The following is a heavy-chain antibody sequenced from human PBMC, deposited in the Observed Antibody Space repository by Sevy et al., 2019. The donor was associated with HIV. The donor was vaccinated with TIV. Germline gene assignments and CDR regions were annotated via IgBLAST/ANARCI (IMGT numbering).Heavy chain of an antibody. CDR1: GFTFSDAW. V-gene: IGHV3-15*01. CDR3: ITYPRITTTGTGGFDP. CDR2: IKSKSDGGTV. Sequence: GGSLRLSCAASGFTFSDAWMGWVRQAAGKGLECVGRIKSKSDGGTVEHAAPVKGRFTMSRDDSKDTLYLQMNSLKTEDTAVYFCITYPRITTTGTGGFDPWGQGTLVTVSS. J-gene: IGHJ5*02. D-gene: IGHD6-13*01.